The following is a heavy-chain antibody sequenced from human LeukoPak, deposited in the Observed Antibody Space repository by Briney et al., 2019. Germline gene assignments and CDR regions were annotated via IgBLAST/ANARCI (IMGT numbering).Heavy chain of an antibody. J-gene: IGHJ4*01. D-gene: IGHD5-18*01. CDR1: GFTFSSYG. V-gene: IGHV3-30*02. CDR2: IRYDGNNK. CDR3: AKDWETSSFGFDY. Sequence: GGSLRLSCAASGFTFSSYGMHWVRQAPGKGLEWVAFIRYDGNNKYYADSVKGRFTISRDNSKTTLYLQMNSLRAEDTAVYYCAKDWETSSFGFDYWRQATLVTVSS.